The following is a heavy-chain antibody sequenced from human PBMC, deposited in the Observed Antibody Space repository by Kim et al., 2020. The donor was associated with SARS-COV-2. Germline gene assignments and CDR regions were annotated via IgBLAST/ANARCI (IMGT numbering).Heavy chain of an antibody. CDR1: GDSVSSNSAA. D-gene: IGHD2-21*01. CDR3: ARERVNDMPSLWWGLGTYYCDY. J-gene: IGHJ4*02. Sequence: SQTLSLTCAISGDSVSSNSAAWNWIRQSPSRGLEWLGRTYYRSKWYNDYAVSVKSRITINPDTSKNQFSLQLNSVTPEDTAVYYCARERVNDMPSLWWGLGTYYCDYWGQGTLVTVSS. CDR2: TYYRSKWYN. V-gene: IGHV6-1*01.